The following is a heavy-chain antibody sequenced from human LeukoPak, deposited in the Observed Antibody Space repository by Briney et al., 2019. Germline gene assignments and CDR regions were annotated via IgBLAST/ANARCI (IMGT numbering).Heavy chain of an antibody. Sequence: GRSLRLSCAASGFTFSSYGMHWVRQAPGKGLERVAVISYDGSNEYYADSVKGRFTISRDNSKNTLYLQMNSLRAEDTAVYYCAKDRRIRLWSLKDAFDIWGQGTMVTVSS. V-gene: IGHV3-30*18. CDR2: ISYDGSNE. J-gene: IGHJ3*02. D-gene: IGHD5-18*01. CDR3: AKDRRIRLWSLKDAFDI. CDR1: GFTFSSYG.